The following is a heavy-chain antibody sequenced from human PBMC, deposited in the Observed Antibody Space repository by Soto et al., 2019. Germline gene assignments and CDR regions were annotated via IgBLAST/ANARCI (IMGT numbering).Heavy chain of an antibody. J-gene: IGHJ4*02. D-gene: IGHD3-9*01. V-gene: IGHV4-34*01. CDR3: LRFLPPLDYNILTIYSDAFDY. CDR2: INHSGST. CDR1: GGSFSGYY. Sequence: PSETLSLTCAVYGGSFSGYYWSWIRQPPGKGLERIGEINHSGSTNYNPSLKSRVTISVDTSKNQFSLKLSSVTAAYTAVYYCLRFLPPLDYNILTIYSDAFDYWGQGPLVTVSS.